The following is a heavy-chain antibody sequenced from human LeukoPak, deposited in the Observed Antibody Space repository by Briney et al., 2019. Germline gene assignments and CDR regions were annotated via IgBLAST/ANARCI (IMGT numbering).Heavy chain of an antibody. Sequence: GGSLRLSCAASGFPLSSYSINWVRQAPGKGLEWVSYSNIDSITVNYADSVKGRFTTSRDNAKNSLYLKMNSLRAEDTAVYYCSTAKFDNWGQGTLGTVSS. CDR3: STAKFDN. J-gene: IGHJ4*02. CDR2: SNIDSITV. CDR1: GFPLSSYS. V-gene: IGHV3-48*01.